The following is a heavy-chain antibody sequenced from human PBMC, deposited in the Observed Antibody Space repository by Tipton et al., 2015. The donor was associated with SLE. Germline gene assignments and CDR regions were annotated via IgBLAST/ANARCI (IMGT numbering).Heavy chain of an antibody. CDR2: IWYDGSDK. Sequence: SLRLSCAASGFTFSRYAMHWVRQAPGKGLEWVAMIWYDGSDKYYAASVQGRFTVSRDNSKNTLYLQMNSLRAEDTAVYYCAKELIVGARDYFDSWGKGTTVTVSS. D-gene: IGHD1-26*01. CDR1: GFTFSRYA. J-gene: IGHJ4*03. CDR3: AKELIVGARDYFDS. V-gene: IGHV3-33*06.